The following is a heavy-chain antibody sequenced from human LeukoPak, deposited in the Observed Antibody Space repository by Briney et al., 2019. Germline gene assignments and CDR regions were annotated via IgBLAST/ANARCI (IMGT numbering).Heavy chain of an antibody. CDR3: ARARTRAMTTVVTTRVYYYYYYMDV. D-gene: IGHD4-23*01. CDR1: GGSISSSSYY. CDR2: IYYSGTT. Sequence: SETLSLTCTVSGGSISSSSYYWGWIRQPPGKGLEWIGSIYYSGTTYYNPSLKSRFTISVDTSKNQFSLKLSSVTAADTAVYYCARARTRAMTTVVTTRVYYYYYYMDVWGKGTTVTVSS. J-gene: IGHJ6*03. V-gene: IGHV4-39*07.